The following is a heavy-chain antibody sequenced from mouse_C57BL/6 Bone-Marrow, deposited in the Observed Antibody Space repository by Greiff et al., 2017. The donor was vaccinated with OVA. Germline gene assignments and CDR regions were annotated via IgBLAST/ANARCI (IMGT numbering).Heavy chain of an antibody. CDR3: ARGVYGNYYFDY. D-gene: IGHD2-1*01. CDR2: INPGSGGT. Sequence: QVQLQQSGAELVRPGTSVKVSCKASGYAFTNYLIEWVKQRPGQGLEWIGVINPGSGGTNYNEKFKGKATLTADKSSSIAYMQLSSLTSEDSAVYFCARGVYGNYYFDYWGQGTTLTVSS. J-gene: IGHJ2*01. V-gene: IGHV1-54*01. CDR1: GYAFTNYL.